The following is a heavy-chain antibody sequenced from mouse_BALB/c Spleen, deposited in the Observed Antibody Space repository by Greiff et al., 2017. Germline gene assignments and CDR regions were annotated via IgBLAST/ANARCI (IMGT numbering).Heavy chain of an antibody. J-gene: IGHJ1*01. Sequence: ESGPGLVKPSQSLSLTCSVTGYSITSGYYWNWIRQFPGNKLEWMGYLSYDGSNNYNPSLKNRISITRDTSKNQFFLKLNSVTTEDTATYYCARPATGYSWYCDVGGAGTTATVAA. V-gene: IGHV3-6*02. D-gene: IGHD1-1*01. CDR3: ARPATGYSWYCDV. CDR2: LSYDGSN. CDR1: GYSITSGYY.